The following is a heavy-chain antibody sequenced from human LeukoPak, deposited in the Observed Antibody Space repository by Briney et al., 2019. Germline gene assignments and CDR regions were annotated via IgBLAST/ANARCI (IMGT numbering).Heavy chain of an antibody. CDR1: GGSISSYY. Sequence: SETLSLTCTVSGGSISSYYWSWIRQPPGKGLEWIGSIYYSGSTYYNPSLKGRVTISVDTSKNQFSLKLSSVTAADTAVYYCARRISAAGFDYWGQGTLVTVSS. D-gene: IGHD1-14*01. CDR3: ARRISAAGFDY. CDR2: IYYSGST. J-gene: IGHJ4*02. V-gene: IGHV4-59*05.